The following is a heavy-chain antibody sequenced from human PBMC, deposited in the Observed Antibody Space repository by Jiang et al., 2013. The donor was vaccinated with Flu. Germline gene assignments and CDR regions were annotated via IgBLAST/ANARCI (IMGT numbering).Heavy chain of an antibody. Sequence: GAEVKKPGSSVKVSCKASGGTFSSYAISWVRQAPGQGLEWMGGIIPIFGTANYAQKFQGRVTITADESTSTAYMELSSLRSEDTAVYYCARGTIDSSGYYRPYYYYYGMDVWGQGTTVTVSS. CDR1: GGTFSSYA. D-gene: IGHD3-22*01. V-gene: IGHV1-69*01. J-gene: IGHJ6*02. CDR3: ARGTIDSSGYYRPYYYYYGMDV. CDR2: IIPIFGTA.